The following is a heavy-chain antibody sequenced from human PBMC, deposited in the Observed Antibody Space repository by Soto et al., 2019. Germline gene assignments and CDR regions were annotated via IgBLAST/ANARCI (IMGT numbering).Heavy chain of an antibody. CDR3: ARPLRERNYYYGMAV. Sequence: QVQLVQSGAEMQQPGASVRVSCKASGGTFSKYAFSWVRQAPGQGLEWLGGTIPMFGTPNYAQKFQGRVAISADESTATVYMEVSSLRSEDTAVYFCARPLRERNYYYGMAVWGQGTTVTVSS. J-gene: IGHJ6*02. V-gene: IGHV1-69*01. D-gene: IGHD4-17*01. CDR1: GGTFSKYA. CDR2: TIPMFGTP.